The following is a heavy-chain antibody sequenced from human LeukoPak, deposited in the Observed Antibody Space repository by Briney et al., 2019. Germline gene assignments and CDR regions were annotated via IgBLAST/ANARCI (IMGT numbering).Heavy chain of an antibody. CDR1: GFTFSSYS. CDR2: ISSSSSYI. D-gene: IGHD2-2*01. V-gene: IGHV3-21*01. J-gene: IGHJ4*02. CDR3: ATRPPPLGYCSSTSCSPLDY. Sequence: GGSLRLSCAAPGFTFSSYSMNWVRQAPGKGLEWVSSISSSSSYIYYADSVKGRFTISRDNAKNSLYLQMNSLRAEDTAVYYCATRPPPLGYCSSTSCSPLDYWGQGTLVTVSS.